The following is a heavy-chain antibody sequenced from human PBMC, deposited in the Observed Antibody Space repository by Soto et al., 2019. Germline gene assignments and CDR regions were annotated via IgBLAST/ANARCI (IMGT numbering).Heavy chain of an antibody. CDR3: ARDVPPRYGFDY. J-gene: IGHJ4*02. Sequence: ASVKVSCKASGYTFTSYAMHWVRQAPGQRLEWMGWINAGNGNTKYSQKFQGRVTITRDTSTSTVYMELSSLRAEDTAVYYCARDVPPRYGFDYWGQGTLVTVSS. D-gene: IGHD5-18*01. CDR1: GYTFTSYA. V-gene: IGHV1-3*01. CDR2: INAGNGNT.